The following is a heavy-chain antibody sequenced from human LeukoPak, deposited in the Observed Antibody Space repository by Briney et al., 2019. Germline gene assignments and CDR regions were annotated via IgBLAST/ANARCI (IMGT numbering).Heavy chain of an antibody. CDR1: GFTFSSYS. J-gene: IGHJ4*02. V-gene: IGHV3-21*01. CDR2: ISSSSSYI. D-gene: IGHD4-17*01. Sequence: GGSLRLSCAASGFTFSSYSMNWVRQAPGKGLEGVSPISSSSSYIYYADSVKGRFTISRDNAKNSLYLQMNSLRAEDTAVYYCARGNGDSDFDYWGQGTLVTVSS. CDR3: ARGNGDSDFDY.